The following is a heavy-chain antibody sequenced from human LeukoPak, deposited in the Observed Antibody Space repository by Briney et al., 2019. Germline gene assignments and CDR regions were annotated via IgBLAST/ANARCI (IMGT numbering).Heavy chain of an antibody. J-gene: IGHJ4*02. CDR2: IYYSGST. D-gene: IGHD6-19*01. CDR1: GGSISSSSYY. V-gene: IGHV4-39*07. Sequence: PSETLSLTCTVSGGSISSSSYYWGWIRQPPGKGLEWIGSIYYSGSTYYNPSLKSRVTISVDTSKNQFSLKLSSVTAADTAVYYCAGESAVAGTSFDYWGQGTLVTVSS. CDR3: AGESAVAGTSFDY.